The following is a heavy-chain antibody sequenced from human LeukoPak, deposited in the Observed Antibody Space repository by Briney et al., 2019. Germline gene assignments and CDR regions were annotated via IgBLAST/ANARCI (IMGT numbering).Heavy chain of an antibody. V-gene: IGHV3-30-3*01. D-gene: IGHD2-21*01. Sequence: GGSLRLSCAASGFTFSSYAMHWVRQAPGKGLEWVAVISYDGSNKYYADSVKGRFTISRDNSKNTLYLQMNSLTAEDTAVYFCAKDSTMWPHYFDHWGQGILVIVSS. CDR3: AKDSTMWPHYFDH. CDR2: ISYDGSNK. CDR1: GFTFSSYA. J-gene: IGHJ4*02.